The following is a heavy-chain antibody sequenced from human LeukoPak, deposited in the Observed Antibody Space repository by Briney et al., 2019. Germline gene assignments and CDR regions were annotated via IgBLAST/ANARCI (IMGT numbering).Heavy chain of an antibody. Sequence: SETLSLTCAVYGGSFSGYYWSWIRQPAGKGLEWIGRIYTSGSTTFNPSLKSRVTMSVDTSNNQFSLKLSSVTAADTAVYYCARDYYFDYWGQGTLVTVSS. CDR2: IYTSGST. V-gene: IGHV4-4*07. J-gene: IGHJ4*02. CDR1: GGSFSGYY. CDR3: ARDYYFDY.